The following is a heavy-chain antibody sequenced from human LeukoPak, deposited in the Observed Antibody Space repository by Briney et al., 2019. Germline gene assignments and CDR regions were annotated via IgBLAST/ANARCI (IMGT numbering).Heavy chain of an antibody. CDR1: GFTFSNAW. J-gene: IGHJ4*02. D-gene: IGHD6-13*01. CDR3: STAVYSRYA. CDR2: IKSKTASGTT. V-gene: IGHV3-15*01. Sequence: GGSLRLSCAASGFTFSNAWMSWVRQAPGKGLEWVGRIKSKTASGTTDYAAPVKGRFTISRDDSKNTLYQQMNSLKTEDTAVYYCSTAVYSRYAGGQGTLVTVSS.